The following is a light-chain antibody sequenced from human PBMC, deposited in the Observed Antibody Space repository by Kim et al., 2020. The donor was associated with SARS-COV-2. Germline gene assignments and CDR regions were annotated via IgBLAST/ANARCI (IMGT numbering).Light chain of an antibody. CDR3: SSYTNSDSWV. Sequence: QSVLTQPASVSGSPGQSIAISCTGTSSDVGGYNYVSWYQQHPGKAPKFMIYDVSKRPSGVSNRFSGSKSGNTASLTISGLQAEDEADYYCSSYTNSDSWVFGGGTQLTVL. V-gene: IGLV2-14*01. J-gene: IGLJ3*02. CDR1: SSDVGGYNY. CDR2: DVS.